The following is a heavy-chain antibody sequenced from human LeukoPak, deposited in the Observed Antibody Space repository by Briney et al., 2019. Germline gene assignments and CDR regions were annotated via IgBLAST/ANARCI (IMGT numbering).Heavy chain of an antibody. Sequence: PSETLSLTCDVSGGSISRTNWWSWVRQSPGQGLEWIGEISLSGHTNYNPSLQSRVTMSLDESKNQVSLDLASVTDADTAVYYCSRESGAFSPSGYWGQGTLVTVHS. J-gene: IGHJ4*02. CDR3: SRESGAFSPSGY. V-gene: IGHV4-4*02. CDR2: ISLSGHT. CDR1: GGSISRTNW. D-gene: IGHD1-26*01.